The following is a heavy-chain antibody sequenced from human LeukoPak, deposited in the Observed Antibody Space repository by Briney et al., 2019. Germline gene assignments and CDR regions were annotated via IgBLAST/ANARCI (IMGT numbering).Heavy chain of an antibody. J-gene: IGHJ4*02. V-gene: IGHV4-39*01. CDR3: ARRSYYDSSAIFDY. CDR2: LYYSGST. D-gene: IGHD3-22*01. Sequence: SETLSLTCTVSGGSISSSSYYWDWIRQPPGKGLEWIGSLYYSGSTYYNPSLKSRVTISVDTSKNQFSLKLSSVIAADTAVFYCARRSYYDSSAIFDYWGQGTLVTVSS. CDR1: GGSISSSSYY.